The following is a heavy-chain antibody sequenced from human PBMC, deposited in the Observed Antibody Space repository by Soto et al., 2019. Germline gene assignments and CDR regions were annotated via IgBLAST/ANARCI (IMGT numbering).Heavy chain of an antibody. D-gene: IGHD6-13*01. CDR3: GRGQGIAAFAD. CDR2: ISTNGGST. J-gene: IGHJ4*02. V-gene: IGHV3-64*01. CDR1: GFCSSRYA. Sequence: PGGSLRLSCAASGFCSSRYAMHWVRQAPGKGLASVSAISTNGGSTYYAHSMKGRFTIARDHSKNTLYLQMVGLRLEDMAVYYCGRGQGIAAFADWGQGTLVTVSS.